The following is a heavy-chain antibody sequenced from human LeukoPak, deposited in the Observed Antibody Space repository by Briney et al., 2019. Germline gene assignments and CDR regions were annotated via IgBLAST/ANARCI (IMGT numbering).Heavy chain of an antibody. Sequence: SETLPLTCTVSGGSISSYYWSWIRQPPGKGLEWIGYIYYSGSTNYNPSLKSRVTISVDTSKNQFSLKLSSVTAADTAVYYCATSLAAAGSYYYYGMDVWGQGTTVTVSS. CDR3: ATSLAAAGSYYYYGMDV. D-gene: IGHD6-13*01. CDR2: IYYSGST. V-gene: IGHV4-59*01. J-gene: IGHJ6*02. CDR1: GGSISSYY.